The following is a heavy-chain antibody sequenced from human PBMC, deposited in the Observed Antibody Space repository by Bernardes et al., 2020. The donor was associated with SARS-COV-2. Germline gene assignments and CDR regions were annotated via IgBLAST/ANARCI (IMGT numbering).Heavy chain of an antibody. J-gene: IGHJ4*02. V-gene: IGHV2-5*02. Sequence: SGPTLVKPTQTLTLTCTFSGFSLSTSGVGVGWIRQPPGKALEWLALIYWDDDKRYSPSLKSRLTITKDTSKNQVVLTMTNMDPVDTATYYCAHIGTIGELPFPYYFDYWGQGTLVTVSS. CDR2: IYWDDDK. D-gene: IGHD1-1*01. CDR3: AHIGTIGELPFPYYFDY. CDR1: GFSLSTSGVG.